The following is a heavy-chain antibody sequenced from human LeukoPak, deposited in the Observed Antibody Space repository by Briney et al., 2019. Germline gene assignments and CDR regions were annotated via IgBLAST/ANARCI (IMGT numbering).Heavy chain of an antibody. J-gene: IGHJ6*02. CDR2: ISSSSSYI. Sequence: PGGSLRLSCAASGSTFSSYSMNWVRQAPGKGLEWVSSISSSSSYIYYADSVKGRFTISRDNVKNSLYLQMNSLRAEDTAVYYCARVAAYYYYGMDVWGQGTTVTVSS. CDR1: GSTFSSYS. CDR3: ARVAAYYYYGMDV. D-gene: IGHD6-25*01. V-gene: IGHV3-21*01.